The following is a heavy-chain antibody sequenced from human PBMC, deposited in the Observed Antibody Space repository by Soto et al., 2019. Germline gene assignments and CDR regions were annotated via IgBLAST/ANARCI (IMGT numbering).Heavy chain of an antibody. CDR1: GFTFSSYA. D-gene: IGHD2-15*01. Sequence: GGSLRLSCAASGFTFSSYAMSWVRQAPGKGLEWVSAISGSGGSTYYADSVKGRFAISRDDSKKIAYMQINSLKNEDTAVYYCTTDSYIDMPIVRFDYWGHGTLVTVSS. V-gene: IGHV3-23*01. J-gene: IGHJ4*01. CDR3: TTDSYIDMPIVRFDY. CDR2: ISGSGGST.